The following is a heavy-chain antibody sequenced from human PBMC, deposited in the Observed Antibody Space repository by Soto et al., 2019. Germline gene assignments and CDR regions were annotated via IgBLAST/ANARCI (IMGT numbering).Heavy chain of an antibody. V-gene: IGHV2-26*01. CDR2: IFSNDEE. J-gene: IGHJ4*02. CDR1: GFSLSNARMG. D-gene: IGHD3-10*02. Sequence: QVTLKESGPVLVKPTETLTLTCTVSGFSLSNARMGVSWIRQPPGKALEWLAHIFSNDEESYSTSLNNRLTISKDTSKSQVVLTMTNMDPVDTASYYCARMVEYVNSSLPFDYWGQGTLVTVSS. CDR3: ARMVEYVNSSLPFDY.